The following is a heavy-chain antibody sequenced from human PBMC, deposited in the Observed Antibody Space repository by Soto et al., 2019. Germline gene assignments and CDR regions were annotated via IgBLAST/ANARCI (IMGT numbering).Heavy chain of an antibody. Sequence: GASVKVSCKASGYRFTNHGISWVRQAPGQGLEWMGWSSGNDGKTKYARKFQGRVTMTTDTSTSTAYMEMNSLRHDDTAVYYCARDFYPLAYYFDYWGQGTLVTVSS. CDR1: GYRFTNHG. CDR3: ARDFYPLAYYFDY. J-gene: IGHJ4*02. CDR2: SSGNDGKT. V-gene: IGHV1-18*01.